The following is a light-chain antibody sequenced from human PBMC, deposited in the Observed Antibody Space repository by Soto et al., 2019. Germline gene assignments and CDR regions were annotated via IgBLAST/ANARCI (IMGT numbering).Light chain of an antibody. CDR1: QNISIY. CDR3: QQRSDWPT. V-gene: IGKV3-11*01. Sequence: EIVLTQSQATLSLSPGERATLSCRASQNISIYFAWSQKKPGQAPRLLIYDSSNRATGIPARFSGSGSGTDFTLTISSLEPEDFAVYYCQQRSDWPTFGPGTKVDIK. CDR2: DSS. J-gene: IGKJ3*01.